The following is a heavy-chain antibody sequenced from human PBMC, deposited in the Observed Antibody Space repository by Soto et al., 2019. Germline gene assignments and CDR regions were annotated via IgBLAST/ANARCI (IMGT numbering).Heavy chain of an antibody. Sequence: SETLSLTCTFSGGSIINYYWSWIRQPPGKGLEWIGYIHYTGSTNCDPSLKSRVTISVDTSKNQFSLNLRSVTAADTAIYYCASDLYEGTGWTFGYWGQGILVTVSS. V-gene: IGHV4-59*01. CDR2: IHYTGST. D-gene: IGHD3-22*01. CDR3: ASDLYEGTGWTFGY. CDR1: GGSIINYY. J-gene: IGHJ4*02.